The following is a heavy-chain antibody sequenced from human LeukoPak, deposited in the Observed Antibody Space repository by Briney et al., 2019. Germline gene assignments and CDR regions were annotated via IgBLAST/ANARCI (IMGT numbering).Heavy chain of an antibody. CDR2: IYYSGST. Sequence: PSETLSLTCTVSGGSISSYYWSWIRQPPGKGLKWIGYIYYSGSTNYNPSLKSRVTISVDTSKNQFSLKLSSVTAADTAVYYRARGPYSGSYYVQLAAWFDPWGQGTLVTVSS. CDR1: GGSISSYY. V-gene: IGHV4-59*01. CDR3: ARGPYSGSYYVQLAAWFDP. J-gene: IGHJ5*02. D-gene: IGHD1-26*01.